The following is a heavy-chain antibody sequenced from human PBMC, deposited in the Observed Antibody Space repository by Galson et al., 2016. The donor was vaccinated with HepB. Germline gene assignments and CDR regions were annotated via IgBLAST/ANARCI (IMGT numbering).Heavy chain of an antibody. Sequence: SVKVSCTVSGYTRTELSMHWVRQAPGKGLEWMGGFDPEDGETLYAQKLQGRVTMTEDTSTYTAYMDLYSLRSEDTAVYYCATIHDETGTLDYWGPGTLVTVSS. V-gene: IGHV1-24*01. D-gene: IGHD1-7*01. CDR2: FDPEDGET. CDR1: GYTRTELS. CDR3: ATIHDETGTLDY. J-gene: IGHJ4*02.